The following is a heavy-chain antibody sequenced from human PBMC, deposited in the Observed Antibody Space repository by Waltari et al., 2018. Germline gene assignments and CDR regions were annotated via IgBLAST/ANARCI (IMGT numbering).Heavy chain of an antibody. Sequence: QLQLQESGPGLLKPSENLSLTCTVPGGSISSSPYYWGWIRQPPGKGLEWIGSISYSGSTYYTPSFKSRITISVDTSKNQFSLKLSSVIAADTAVYYCARLCLGCPFDYWGQGTLVTVSS. CDR3: ARLCLGCPFDY. V-gene: IGHV4-39*01. J-gene: IGHJ4*02. CDR2: ISYSGST. CDR1: GGSISSSPYY. D-gene: IGHD6-19*01.